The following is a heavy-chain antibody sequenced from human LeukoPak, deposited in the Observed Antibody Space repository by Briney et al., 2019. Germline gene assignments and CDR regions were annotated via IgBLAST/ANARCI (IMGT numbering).Heavy chain of an antibody. CDR2: IWYVGSNK. CDR1: GFTFSSYG. V-gene: IGHV3-33*01. D-gene: IGHD3-9*01. J-gene: IGHJ6*04. CDR3: ARGYYDILTGSYYYGMDV. Sequence: GGSLRLSCVASGFTFSSYGMHWVRPAPGKGLEWVAVIWYVGSNKYYADSVKGRFTISRDNSKNTLYLQMNSLRAEDTAVYYCARGYYDILTGSYYYGMDVWGKGTTVTVSS.